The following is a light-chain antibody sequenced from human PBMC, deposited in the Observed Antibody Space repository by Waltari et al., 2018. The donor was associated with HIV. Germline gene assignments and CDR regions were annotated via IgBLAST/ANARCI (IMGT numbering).Light chain of an antibody. Sequence: QLVLTQSPSASASLGASVKLTCTLSSGHSRYDIAWHQQQPEKGPRYLMKVNSDGSHNKGDGIPDRFSGSSSGAERYLTISSLQSDDEADYYCASHAGSKDVFGGGTKLTVL. CDR1: SGHSRYD. CDR3: ASHAGSKDV. CDR2: VNSDGSH. V-gene: IGLV4-69*01. J-gene: IGLJ2*01.